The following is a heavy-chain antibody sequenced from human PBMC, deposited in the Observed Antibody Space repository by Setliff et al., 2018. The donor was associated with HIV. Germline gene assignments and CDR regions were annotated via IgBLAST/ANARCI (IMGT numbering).Heavy chain of an antibody. D-gene: IGHD5-12*01. V-gene: IGHV1-18*01. J-gene: IGHJ4*02. CDR2: ISAFNGNT. CDR1: GYTFTTYS. CDR3: ARGGYGWGDLGPVLDY. Sequence: ASVKVSCKASGYTFTTYSFTWVRQAPGQGLEWMGWISAFNGNTNHAQKLQGRFTMTTDTSTSTAYMELRSLRSDDTAVYYCARGGYGWGDLGPVLDYWGQGTLVTVSS.